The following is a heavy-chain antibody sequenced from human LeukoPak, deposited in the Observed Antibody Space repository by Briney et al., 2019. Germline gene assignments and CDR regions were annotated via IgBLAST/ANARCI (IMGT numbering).Heavy chain of an antibody. J-gene: IGHJ4*02. D-gene: IGHD6-13*01. CDR1: GYTFTSYG. V-gene: IGHV1-8*02. CDR3: ARGPAAAGTGFDY. Sequence: VASVKVSCKASGYTFTSYGISWVRQAPGQGLEWMGWMNPNSGNTGYAQKFQGRVTMTRNTSISTAYMELSSLRSEDTAVYYCARGPAAAGTGFDYWGQGTLVTVSS. CDR2: MNPNSGNT.